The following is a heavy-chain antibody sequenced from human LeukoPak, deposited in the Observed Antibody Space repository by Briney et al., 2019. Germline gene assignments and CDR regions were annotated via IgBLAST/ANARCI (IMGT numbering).Heavy chain of an antibody. CDR1: GYIFTDYS. Sequence: GASVKVSCKTSGYIFTDYSLNWVRQAPGQGLEWMGGINTNTAKPTSAQGFTGRFVFSLDTSVSTAYLQISSLKTEDTAVYFCAGRYIGFSRGEYYFHYWGQGTLVTVSS. V-gene: IGHV7-4-1*02. D-gene: IGHD5-12*01. J-gene: IGHJ4*02. CDR2: INTNTAKP. CDR3: AGRYIGFSRGEYYFHY.